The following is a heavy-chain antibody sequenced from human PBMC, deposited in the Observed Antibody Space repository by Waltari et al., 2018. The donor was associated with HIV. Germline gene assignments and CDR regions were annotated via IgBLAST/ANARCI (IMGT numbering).Heavy chain of an antibody. Sequence: QVQLVESEGAVWKSGSSLELSRIASGGAFHRYAANCVPQASGHGLEWMGGIIPIFDTTNYAQQLKGRVSIAADHKTSTVYMELTGLKVEDAVIFYCVRDGRGYYDNRCYFGSFQFWCQGTSVIVSS. CDR1: GGAFHRYA. J-gene: IGHJ6*02. CDR3: VRDGRGYYDNRCYFGSFQF. D-gene: IGHD3-22*01. V-gene: IGHV1-69*01. CDR2: IIPIFDTT.